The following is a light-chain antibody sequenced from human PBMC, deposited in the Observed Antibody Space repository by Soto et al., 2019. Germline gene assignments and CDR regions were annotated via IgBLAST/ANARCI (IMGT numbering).Light chain of an antibody. J-gene: IGKJ1*01. CDR3: QQDNSYSGT. Sequence: PMPQSAPSLSASVGDRVTITCRASQGIRNDLGWYQQKPGKAPKLLIYDASSLESGVPSRFSGSGSGTEFTLTISSLQPDDFATYYCQQDNSYSGTFGQGTKVDI. V-gene: IGKV1-17*01. CDR1: QGIRND. CDR2: DAS.